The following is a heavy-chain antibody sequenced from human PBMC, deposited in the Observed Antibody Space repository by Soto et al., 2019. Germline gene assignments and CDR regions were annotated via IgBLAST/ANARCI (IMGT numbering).Heavy chain of an antibody. V-gene: IGHV4-59*01. J-gene: IGHJ5*02. CDR1: GGSISSYY. CDR2: IYYSGST. CDR3: ARGYCSSTICYIWDNWFDP. D-gene: IGHD2-2*02. Sequence: SETLSLTCTVSGGSISSYYWSWIRQPPGKGLEWIGYIYYSGSTNYNPSLKSRVTISVDTSKNQFSLKLSSVTAADTAVYYCARGYCSSTICYIWDNWFDPWGQGALVTVSS.